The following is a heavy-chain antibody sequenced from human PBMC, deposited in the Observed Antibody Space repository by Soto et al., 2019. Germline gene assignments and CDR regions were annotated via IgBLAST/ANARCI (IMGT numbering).Heavy chain of an antibody. J-gene: IGHJ4*02. Sequence: GGSLRLSCAASGFTFSSYAMHWVRQAPGKGLEYVSAISSNGGSTYYANSVKGRFTISRDNSKNTLYLQMGSLRAEDMAVYYCARSPSNYDFWSGPLVNWGQGTLVTVSS. CDR1: GFTFSSYA. CDR3: ARSPSNYDFWSGPLVN. V-gene: IGHV3-64*01. CDR2: ISSNGGST. D-gene: IGHD3-3*01.